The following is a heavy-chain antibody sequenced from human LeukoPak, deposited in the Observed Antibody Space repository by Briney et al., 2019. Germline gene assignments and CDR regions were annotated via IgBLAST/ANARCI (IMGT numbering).Heavy chain of an antibody. CDR3: ARDLGGYSYGSHFDY. CDR1: GFTFSSYS. CDR2: ITTSSSYI. V-gene: IGHV3-21*01. J-gene: IGHJ4*02. Sequence: GGSLRLSCAASGFTFSSYSLNWVRQAPGKGLEWVSSITTSSSYIYYADSVKGRFTISRDNAKNSLYLQMNSLRAEHKAVYYCARDLGGYSYGSHFDYWGQGTLVTVSS. D-gene: IGHD5-18*01.